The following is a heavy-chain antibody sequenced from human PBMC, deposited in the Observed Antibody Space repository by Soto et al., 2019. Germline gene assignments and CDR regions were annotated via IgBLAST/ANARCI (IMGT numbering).Heavy chain of an antibody. CDR3: SRQSCDFGSDKTAYDMDV. D-gene: IGHD3-3*01. CDR2: IRSKPNNYAT. J-gene: IGHJ6*03. V-gene: IGHV3-73*01. CDR1: GFTFSGSA. Sequence: EVQLVESGGGLVQPGGSLKLSCAASGFTFSGSAMHWVRQASGKGLEWVGRIRSKPNNYATAYGASVKGSFTIARDDSKNTEYMQMNSLNTDDTAVYYCSRQSCDFGSDKTAYDMDVWGKGTTVTVSS.